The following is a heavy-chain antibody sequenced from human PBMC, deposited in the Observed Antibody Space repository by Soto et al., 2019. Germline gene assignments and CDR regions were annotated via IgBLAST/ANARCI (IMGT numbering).Heavy chain of an antibody. D-gene: IGHD3-22*01. V-gene: IGHV1-46*01. CDR3: AINYYDSSGYLY. CDR1: GHTLINYY. Sequence: ASVKVSCKTSGHTLINYYMHWVRQAPGQGLDWLGKIDPSGNGTSYAERFQGRITLTSDTSTKTVYVELSSLRSEDTAIYYCAINYYDSSGYLYWGQGTLVTVSS. CDR2: IDPSGNGT. J-gene: IGHJ4*02.